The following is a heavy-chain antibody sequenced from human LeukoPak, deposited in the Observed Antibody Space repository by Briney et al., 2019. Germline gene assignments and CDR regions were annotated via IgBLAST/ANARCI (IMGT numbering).Heavy chain of an antibody. CDR3: ARAYLSIAARPSKPAGYFDY. CDR2: XXXXXSTI. V-gene: IGHV3-48*03. J-gene: IGHJ4*02. Sequence: GGSLRLSCAASGFTFXXXXXXXVRQAPGXXXXXXXXXXXXXSTIYYADXVKGXXXISRDNAKNSLYLQMNSLRAEDTAVYYCARAYLSIAARPSKPAGYFDYWGQGTLVTVSS. D-gene: IGHD6-6*01. CDR1: GFTFXXXX.